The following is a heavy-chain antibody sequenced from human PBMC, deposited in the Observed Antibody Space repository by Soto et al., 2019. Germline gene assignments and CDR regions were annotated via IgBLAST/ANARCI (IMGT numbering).Heavy chain of an antibody. Sequence: PGGSLRLSCAASGFTFINYAMSWVRQAPGRGLEWVSAIDGSGPGTPYADSVKGRFTISRDNSKNTLYLQMNSLRVEDTAIYYFAKEMYLSGLYSIGASFNNWGQGTLFTVSS. J-gene: IGHJ4*02. CDR2: IDGSGPGT. CDR3: AKEMYLSGLYSIGASFNN. D-gene: IGHD3-10*01. CDR1: GFTFINYA. V-gene: IGHV3-23*01.